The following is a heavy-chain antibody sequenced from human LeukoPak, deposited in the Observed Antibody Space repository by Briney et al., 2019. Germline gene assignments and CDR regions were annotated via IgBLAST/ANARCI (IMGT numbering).Heavy chain of an antibody. V-gene: IGHV4-59*12. J-gene: IGHJ3*02. Sequence: PSETLSLTCSVSGGSISTYFWSWIRQPPGKGLEWIGYIYHSGSTYYNPSLKSRVTISVDRSKNQFSLKLSSVTAADTAVYYCARGPRYYDFWSGSEPDDAFDIWGQGTMVTVSS. CDR1: GGSISTYF. D-gene: IGHD3-3*01. CDR2: IYHSGST. CDR3: ARGPRYYDFWSGSEPDDAFDI.